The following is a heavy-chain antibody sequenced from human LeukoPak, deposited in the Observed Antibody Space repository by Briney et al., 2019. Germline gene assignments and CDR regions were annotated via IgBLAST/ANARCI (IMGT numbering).Heavy chain of an antibody. J-gene: IGHJ5*02. CDR2: IYYSGST. Sequence: SETLSLTCTVSGGSISSSSYYWGWIRQPPGKGLEWIGSIYYSGSTYYNPSLKSRVTISVDTSKNQFSLKLSSVTAADTAVYYRARPNSGWYNWFDPWGQGTLVTVSS. D-gene: IGHD6-19*01. CDR3: ARPNSGWYNWFDP. V-gene: IGHV4-39*01. CDR1: GGSISSSSYY.